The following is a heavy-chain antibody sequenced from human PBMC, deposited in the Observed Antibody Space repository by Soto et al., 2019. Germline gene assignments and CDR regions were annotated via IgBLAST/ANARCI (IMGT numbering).Heavy chain of an antibody. J-gene: IGHJ4*02. CDR3: AHSPSGWFLFDY. D-gene: IGHD6-19*01. CDR2: IYWNGDK. CDR1: GFSLSTSGVG. V-gene: IGHV2-5*01. Sequence: QITLKESVPTLVNPTQTLTLTCTFSGFSLSTSGVGVGWIRQSPGTAMQWLALIYWNGDKLYNPSLKTRLTITKDTSKNQVVLTLTIMDPVDTATYYCAHSPSGWFLFDYWGQGTLVTVSS.